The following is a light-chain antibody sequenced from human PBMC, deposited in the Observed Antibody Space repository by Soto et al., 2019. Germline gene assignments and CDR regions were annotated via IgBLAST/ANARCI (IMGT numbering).Light chain of an antibody. CDR3: QQHSSSAWT. CDR1: QSVSSSY. V-gene: IGKV3-20*01. Sequence: EIVVTQSPGTLSLSPGERATLPCRASQSVSSSYSAWYQQKPGQAPRLLIYGASNRATGIPDRFSGSGSGTDFTLTISRLEPEDFAVYYCQQHSSSAWTFGQGTRVEIK. J-gene: IGKJ1*01. CDR2: GAS.